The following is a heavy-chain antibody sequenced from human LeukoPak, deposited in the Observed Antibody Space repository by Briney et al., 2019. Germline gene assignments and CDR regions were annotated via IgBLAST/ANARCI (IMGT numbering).Heavy chain of an antibody. CDR2: INHSGST. Sequence: SETLSLTCAVYGGSFSGYYWSWIRQSPGKGLEWIGEINHSGSTNYNPSLKSRVTISVDTSKNQFSLKLSSVTAADTAVYYCARVLIAVAGTVDYWGQGTLVTVSS. J-gene: IGHJ4*02. V-gene: IGHV4-34*01. D-gene: IGHD6-19*01. CDR3: ARVLIAVAGTVDY. CDR1: GGSFSGYY.